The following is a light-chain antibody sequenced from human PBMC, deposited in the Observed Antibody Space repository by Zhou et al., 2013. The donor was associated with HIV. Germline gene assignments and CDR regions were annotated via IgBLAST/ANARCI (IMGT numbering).Light chain of an antibody. V-gene: IGKV3-11*01. CDR1: QSVSSN. Sequence: EIVMTQSPATLSVSPGERATLSCRASQSVSSNLAWYQQKPGQAPRLLIYDASNRATGIPARFSGSGSGTDFTLTIDRLEPEDFAVYYCQQRYNWPVTFGGGTKVEIK. CDR3: QQRYNWPVT. J-gene: IGKJ4*01. CDR2: DAS.